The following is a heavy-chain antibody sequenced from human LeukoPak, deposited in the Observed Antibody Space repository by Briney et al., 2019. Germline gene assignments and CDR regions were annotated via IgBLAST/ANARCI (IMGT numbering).Heavy chain of an antibody. CDR3: TKVGSSGYNTGYYFDY. Sequence: PGGSLRLSCAASGFTFSSYSMNWVRQAPGKGLEWVGRIKSKTDRGTADYAAPVKGRFTISRDDSKNTLYLQMNGLKSEDTAMYYCTKVGSSGYNTGYYFDYWGQGTLVTVSS. V-gene: IGHV3-15*01. CDR1: GFTFSSYS. CDR2: IKSKTDRGTA. J-gene: IGHJ4*02. D-gene: IGHD3-22*01.